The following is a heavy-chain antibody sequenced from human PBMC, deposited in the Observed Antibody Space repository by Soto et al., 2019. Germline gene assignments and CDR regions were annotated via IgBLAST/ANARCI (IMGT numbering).Heavy chain of an antibody. J-gene: IGHJ4*02. CDR2: IKSNIDGGTT. Sequence: GGSLRLSCEVSGVTLTNVWMNWVRQAPGKGPEWVGRIKSNIDGGTTDYAAPVKGRFTVSRDDSENTLYLQTNSLKTEDTAVYYCSHGYYQYFNSWGQGTLVTVSS. D-gene: IGHD5-18*01. V-gene: IGHV3-15*07. CDR1: GVTLTNVW. CDR3: SHGYYQYFNS.